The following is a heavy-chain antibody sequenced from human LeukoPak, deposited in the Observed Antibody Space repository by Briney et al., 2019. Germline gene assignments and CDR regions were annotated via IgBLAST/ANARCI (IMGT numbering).Heavy chain of an antibody. V-gene: IGHV4-39*01. D-gene: IGHD5-12*01. Sequence: SETLSLTCTVSGDSVSSSNYYWAWIRQPPGKGLEWIGNIYYSGSTYYNPSLKSRVTISVDTSKNQFSLKLSSVTAADTAVYYCARVYSAYDFLGEDYWGQGTLVTVSP. CDR2: IYYSGST. J-gene: IGHJ4*02. CDR3: ARVYSAYDFLGEDY. CDR1: GDSVSSSNYY.